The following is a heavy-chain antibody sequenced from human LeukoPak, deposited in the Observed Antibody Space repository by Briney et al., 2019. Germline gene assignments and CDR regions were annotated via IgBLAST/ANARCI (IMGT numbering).Heavy chain of an antibody. J-gene: IGHJ4*02. D-gene: IGHD3-16*02. V-gene: IGHV1-69*06. CDR3: ARALRLGELSLFDY. Sequence: VASVKVSCKASGGTFSSYAISWVRQAPGQGLEWMGGIIPIFGTANYAQKFQGRVTITADKSTSTAYMELSSLRSEDTAVYYCARALRLGELSLFDYWGQGTLATVSS. CDR1: GGTFSSYA. CDR2: IIPIFGTA.